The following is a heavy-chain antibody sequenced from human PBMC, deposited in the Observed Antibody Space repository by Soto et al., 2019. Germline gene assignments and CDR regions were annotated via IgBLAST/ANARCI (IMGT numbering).Heavy chain of an antibody. V-gene: IGHV5-51*01. J-gene: IGHJ4*02. CDR3: AGLTDGYPGY. Sequence: VESLKISCNGSGYTFTSQWIGWVGQMPGKGLEWMGIIFPGDSDTRYSPSFQGQVTISADSSISTAYLQWSSLKASDTAMYYCAGLTDGYPGYWGQGTLVTVSS. CDR2: IFPGDSDT. D-gene: IGHD5-12*01. CDR1: GYTFTSQW.